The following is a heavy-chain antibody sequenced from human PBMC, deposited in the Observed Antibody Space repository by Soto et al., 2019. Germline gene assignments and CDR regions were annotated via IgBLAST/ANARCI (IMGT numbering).Heavy chain of an antibody. CDR2: IGGSGGTK. CDR3: ARDRGGDVGQFLFPDGFDL. J-gene: IGHJ3*01. D-gene: IGHD3-10*01. V-gene: IGHV3-48*03. CDR1: GFTFSSYE. Sequence: EEQLVESGGGLVQPGGSLRLSCAASGFTFSSYEMNWVRQAPGMGLEWISYIGGSGGTKYSADSVKGSFTISRDNAQNSLYLQMNSLRAEDTAVYYCARDRGGDVGQFLFPDGFDLWGQGTMVTVSS.